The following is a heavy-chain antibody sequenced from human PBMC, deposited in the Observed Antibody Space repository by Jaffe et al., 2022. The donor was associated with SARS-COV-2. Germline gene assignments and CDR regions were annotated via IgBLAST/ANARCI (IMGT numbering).Heavy chain of an antibody. CDR1: GGTFSSYT. CDR2: IIPILGIA. CDR3: ASSEEYSSGWYFSGTYGMDV. D-gene: IGHD6-19*01. Sequence: QVQLVQSGAEVKKPGSSVKVSCKASGGTFSSYTISWVRQAPGQGLEWMGRIIPILGIANYAQKFQGRVTITADKSTSTAYMELSSLRSEDTAVYYCASSEEYSSGWYFSGTYGMDVWGQGTTVTVSS. J-gene: IGHJ6*02. V-gene: IGHV1-69*02.